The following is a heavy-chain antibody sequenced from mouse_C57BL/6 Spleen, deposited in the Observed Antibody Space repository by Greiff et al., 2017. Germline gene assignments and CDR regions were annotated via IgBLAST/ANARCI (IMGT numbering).Heavy chain of an antibody. CDR1: GFSLTSYA. J-gene: IGHJ4*01. CDR3: ARNREIYYYGSSYGAMDY. Sequence: VQLVESGPGLVAPSQSLSITCTVSGFSLTSYAISWVRQPPGKGLEWLGVIWTGGGTNYNSALKSRLSISKDNSKSQVFLKMNSLQTDDTARYYCARNREIYYYGSSYGAMDYWGQGTSVTVSS. V-gene: IGHV2-9-1*01. CDR2: IWTGGGT. D-gene: IGHD1-1*01.